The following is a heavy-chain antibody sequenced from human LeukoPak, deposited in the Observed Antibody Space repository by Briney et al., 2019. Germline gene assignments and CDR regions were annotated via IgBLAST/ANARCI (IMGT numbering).Heavy chain of an antibody. Sequence: GASGKVSCKASGYTVTSYGINWVRQAAGQGLEWMGWISADNGNTNYAQKLQGRVTMTTDTSTSTAYMELRSLRSDDTAVYYCARSGYDFWSGYSYLHYWGPGTLVTVSS. J-gene: IGHJ4*02. D-gene: IGHD3-3*01. CDR2: ISADNGNT. CDR3: ARSGYDFWSGYSYLHY. V-gene: IGHV1-18*01. CDR1: GYTVTSYG.